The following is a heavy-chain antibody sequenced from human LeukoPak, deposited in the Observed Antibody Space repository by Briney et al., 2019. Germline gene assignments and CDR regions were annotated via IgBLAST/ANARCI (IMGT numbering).Heavy chain of an antibody. V-gene: IGHV3-48*03. CDR1: GFTFSNYE. D-gene: IGHD3-22*01. CDR3: ARDRYDSSGYYDY. CDR2: ISSSGSTI. J-gene: IGHJ4*02. Sequence: GGSLRLSCATSGFTFSNYEMNWVRQAPGKGLEWVSYISSSGSTIYYADSVKGRFTISRDNAKNSLYLQMNSLRAEDTAVYYCARDRYDSSGYYDYWGQGTLVTVSS.